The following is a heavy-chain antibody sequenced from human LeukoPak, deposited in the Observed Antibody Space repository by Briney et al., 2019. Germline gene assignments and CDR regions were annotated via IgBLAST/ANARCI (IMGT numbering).Heavy chain of an antibody. CDR3: ARDYGGDHAFDI. Sequence: PSETLSLTCTVSGGSISSYYWSWIRQPPGKGLEWIGYIYYSGSTNYNPSLKSRVTISVDTSKNQFSLKLSSVTAADTAVYYCARDYGGDHAFDIWGQGTMVTVSS. V-gene: IGHV4-59*12. J-gene: IGHJ3*02. CDR2: IYYSGST. CDR1: GGSISSYY. D-gene: IGHD2-21*02.